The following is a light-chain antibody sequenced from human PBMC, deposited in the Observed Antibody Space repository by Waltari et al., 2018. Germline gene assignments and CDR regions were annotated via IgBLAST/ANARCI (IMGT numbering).Light chain of an antibody. CDR3: MQGIRWPYT. CDR1: QSLVPVDGNTY. CDR2: WVF. Sequence: EVVMTQSPVSLSVTLGQAASISYKSIQSLVPVDGNTYLNWFHQRPGQSPRRLIFWVFNRDSGVPDRFSGSGSGTDFTLRISRVEAEDVGVYYCMQGIRWPYTFGQGTQLDIK. V-gene: IGKV2-30*02. J-gene: IGKJ2*01.